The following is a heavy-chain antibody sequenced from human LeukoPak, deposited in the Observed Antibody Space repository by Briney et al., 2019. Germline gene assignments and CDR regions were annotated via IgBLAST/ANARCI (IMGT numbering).Heavy chain of an antibody. D-gene: IGHD1-14*01. J-gene: IGHJ4*02. Sequence: SETLSLTCTVSGGSISSYYWSWIRQPPGKGLEWIGYIYYSGSTNYNPSLKSRVTISVDTSKNQFSLKLSSVTAADTAVYYCARDRDAPDGVYFDYWGQGTLVTVSS. CDR2: IYYSGST. CDR1: GGSISSYY. CDR3: ARDRDAPDGVYFDY. V-gene: IGHV4-59*01.